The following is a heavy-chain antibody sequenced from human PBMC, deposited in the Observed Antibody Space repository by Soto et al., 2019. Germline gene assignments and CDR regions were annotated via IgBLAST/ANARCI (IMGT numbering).Heavy chain of an antibody. J-gene: IGHJ3*01. CDR1: GFSLTTPGLC. CDR3: ARKTIGNIDAFDV. V-gene: IGHV2-70*01. D-gene: IGHD1-1*01. CDR2: IDWVDDK. Sequence: SXPTLVNPTQTLTLTCSFSGFSLTTPGLCVSWIRQPPGEALEWLALIDWVDDKYYSPSLKTRLSISKDTSKNQVVLTMTNLDPVDTATYHCARKTIGNIDAFDVWGPGKMVTVS.